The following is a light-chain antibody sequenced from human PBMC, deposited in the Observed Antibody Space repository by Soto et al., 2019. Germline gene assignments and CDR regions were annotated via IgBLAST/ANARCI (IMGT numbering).Light chain of an antibody. CDR2: GAS. Sequence: EIVLTQSPGTLSLSPGERATLSCRASQSVSSSYLAWYQQKPGQAPRLLIYGASSRANGIPDRFSGSGSGTDFTLTISRLEPEDFAVYYCQQYGSSPWTFGQGTKVDI. CDR3: QQYGSSPWT. J-gene: IGKJ1*01. CDR1: QSVSSSY. V-gene: IGKV3-20*01.